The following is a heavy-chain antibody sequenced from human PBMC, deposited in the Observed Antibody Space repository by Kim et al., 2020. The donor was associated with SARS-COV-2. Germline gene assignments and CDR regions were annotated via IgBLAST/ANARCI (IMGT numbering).Heavy chain of an antibody. Sequence: GGSLRLSCAASGFTFSNYGMHWVRQAPGKGLEWVAVISYNGNITYYADSLKGRFTISRDNSKNTLHLQMNSLRAEDTAVYYCAIQMGVDGYNFDYWGQGTLVTVSS. CDR1: GFTFSNYG. CDR2: ISYNGNIT. J-gene: IGHJ4*02. CDR3: AIQMGVDGYNFDY. D-gene: IGHD5-12*01. V-gene: IGHV3-30*03.